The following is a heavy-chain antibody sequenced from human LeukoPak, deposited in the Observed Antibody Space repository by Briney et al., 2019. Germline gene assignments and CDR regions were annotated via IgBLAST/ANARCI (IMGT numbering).Heavy chain of an antibody. J-gene: IGHJ4*02. CDR1: GYTFTGYY. V-gene: IGHV1-2*02. Sequence: GASVKVSCKASGYTFTGYYMHWVRQAPGQGLEWMGWINPNSGGTNYAQKFQGRVTMTRDTSISTAYMELRSLRSDDTAVYYCARKVATIEEYFDYWGQGTLVTVSS. CDR3: ARKVATIEEYFDY. CDR2: INPNSGGT. D-gene: IGHD5-12*01.